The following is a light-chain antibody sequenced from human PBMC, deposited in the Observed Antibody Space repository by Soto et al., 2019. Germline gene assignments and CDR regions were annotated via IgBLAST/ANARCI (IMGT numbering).Light chain of an antibody. V-gene: IGKV1-27*01. Sequence: DIQMTQSPSSLSASVGDRVTITCRASQGITYYLAWYQQRPGKVPKLLIYAASTLQSGVPSRSSGGGSGTEFTLTISSLQPEDFATYYCQQASSFPPTFGQGTRLEIK. CDR1: QGITYY. CDR2: AAS. CDR3: QQASSFPPT. J-gene: IGKJ5*01.